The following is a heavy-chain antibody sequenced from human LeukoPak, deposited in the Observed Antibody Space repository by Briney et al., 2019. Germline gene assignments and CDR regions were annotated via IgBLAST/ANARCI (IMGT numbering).Heavy chain of an antibody. J-gene: IGHJ4*02. Sequence: ASVKVSCKVSGYTLTELSMHWVRQAPGKGLEWMGGFDPEDGETIYAQKFQGRVTITADESTSTAYMELSSLRSEDTAVYYCARGVQTTVVTQWGQGTLVTVSS. CDR2: FDPEDGET. CDR1: GYTLTELS. D-gene: IGHD4-23*01. CDR3: ARGVQTTVVTQ. V-gene: IGHV1-24*01.